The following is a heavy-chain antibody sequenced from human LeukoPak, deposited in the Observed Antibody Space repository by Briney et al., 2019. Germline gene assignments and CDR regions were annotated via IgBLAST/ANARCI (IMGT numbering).Heavy chain of an antibody. CDR2: ISPDGTST. CDR3: SRGLGGTYYGFGD. Sequence: PGGSLRLSCAASGFTFSSYWMYWVRQAPGKGLVWVSRISPDGTSTFYADSVKGRFAISRDNTKNTAYLQMNSLRAEDMGVYFCSRGLGGTYYGFGDWGQGTLVTVSS. D-gene: IGHD1-26*01. CDR1: GFTFSSYW. V-gene: IGHV3-74*01. J-gene: IGHJ4*02.